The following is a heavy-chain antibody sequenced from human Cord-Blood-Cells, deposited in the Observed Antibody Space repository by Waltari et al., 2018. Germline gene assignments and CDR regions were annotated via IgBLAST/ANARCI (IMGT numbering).Heavy chain of an antibody. CDR3: ARDEGIAAAGTMYYFDY. V-gene: IGHV1-69*01. Sequence: QVQLVQSGAEVKKPGSSVKVSCKASGGTFSSYAISWVRQAPGQGLEWMGVIIPSCGTANKAQKVQGRVTITADEATSTAYMELSSLRSGDTDVYYCARDEGIAAAGTMYYFDYWGQGTLVTVSS. J-gene: IGHJ4*02. CDR1: GGTFSSYA. D-gene: IGHD6-13*01. CDR2: IIPSCGTA.